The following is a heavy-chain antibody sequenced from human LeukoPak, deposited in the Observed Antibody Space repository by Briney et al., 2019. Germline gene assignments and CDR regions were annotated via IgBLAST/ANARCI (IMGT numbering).Heavy chain of an antibody. D-gene: IGHD5-24*01. CDR1: DDSLTSGYYY. CDR3: ARDHKRYNLGFDP. CDR2: IYYSGST. V-gene: IGHV4-61*01. J-gene: IGHJ5*02. Sequence: SETLSLTCTVSDDSLTSGYYYWSWIRQPPGKGLEWIGYIYYSGSTNYNPSLKSRVTISVDTSKNQFSLKLSSVTAADTAVYYCARDHKRYNLGFDPWGQGTLVTVSS.